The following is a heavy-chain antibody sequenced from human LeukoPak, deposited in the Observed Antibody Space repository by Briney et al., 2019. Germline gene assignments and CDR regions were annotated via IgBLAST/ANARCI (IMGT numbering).Heavy chain of an antibody. CDR2: IYYSGST. CDR3: AREGLGELTLDY. V-gene: IGHV4-39*07. J-gene: IGHJ4*02. CDR1: GGSISSSSYY. Sequence: SETLSLTCTVSGGSISSSSYYWGWIRQPPGKGLEWVGSIYYSGSTYYNPSLKSRVTISVDTSKNQFSLKLSSVTAADTAVYYCAREGLGELTLDYWGQGTLVTVSS. D-gene: IGHD3-16*01.